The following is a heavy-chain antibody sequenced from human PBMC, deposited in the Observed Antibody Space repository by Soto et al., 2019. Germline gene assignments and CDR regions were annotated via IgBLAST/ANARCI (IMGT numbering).Heavy chain of an antibody. Sequence: SETLSLTCTVSGGSISSYYWSWIRQPPGKGLEWIGYIYYSGSTNYNPSLKSRVTISVDTSKNQFSLKLSSVTAADTAVYYCAAVYGSGRAKYYYYYMDVWGKGTTVTVSS. D-gene: IGHD3-10*01. CDR3: AAVYGSGRAKYYYYYMDV. CDR2: IYYSGST. J-gene: IGHJ6*03. CDR1: GGSISSYY. V-gene: IGHV4-59*08.